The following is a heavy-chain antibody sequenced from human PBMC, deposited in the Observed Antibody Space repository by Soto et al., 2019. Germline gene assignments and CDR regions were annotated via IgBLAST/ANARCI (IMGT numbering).Heavy chain of an antibody. CDR2: IYYSGGT. D-gene: IGHD2-15*01. Sequence: SETLSLTCTVSGGSISSGDYYWSWIRQPPGKGLEWIGYIYYSGGTYYNPSLKSRVTISVDTSKNQFSLKLSSVTAADTAVYYCARLVQLLQGRWFDPWGQGTLGTVSS. V-gene: IGHV4-30-4*01. CDR1: GGSISSGDYY. CDR3: ARLVQLLQGRWFDP. J-gene: IGHJ5*02.